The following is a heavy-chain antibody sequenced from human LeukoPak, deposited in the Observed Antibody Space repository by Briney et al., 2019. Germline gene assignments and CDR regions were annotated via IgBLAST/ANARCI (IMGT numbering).Heavy chain of an antibody. J-gene: IGHJ4*02. CDR3: ARAPITMVRGVMTYYFDY. V-gene: IGHV3-21*01. D-gene: IGHD3-10*01. Sequence: GGSLRLSCAASGFTFSAYNMNWVRRTPGKGLEWVSSITTSSSYMFYADSVRGRFTISRDKSKNTVYLQMNSLRAEDTAVYYCARAPITMVRGVMTYYFDYWGQGTLVTVSS. CDR1: GFTFSAYN. CDR2: ITTSSSYM.